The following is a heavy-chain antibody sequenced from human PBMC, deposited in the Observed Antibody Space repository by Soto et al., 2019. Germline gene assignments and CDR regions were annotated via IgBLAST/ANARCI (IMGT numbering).Heavy chain of an antibody. V-gene: IGHV3-53*01. CDR2: IYSGGST. D-gene: IGHD1-1*01. Sequence: PAGSLSLSCAASGFPISSNYMSWVLQAPGKGLEWVAVIYSGGSTYYTHSVKGRFTISRDTSKTPLWLQMDSVGAEDTGVLCCAGNDTSHGTAFEIWGQGTMVTVSS. CDR1: GFPISSNY. CDR3: AGNDTSHGTAFEI. J-gene: IGHJ3*02.